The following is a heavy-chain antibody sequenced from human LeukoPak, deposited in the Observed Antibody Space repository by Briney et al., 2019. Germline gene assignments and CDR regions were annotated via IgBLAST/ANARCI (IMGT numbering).Heavy chain of an antibody. D-gene: IGHD7-27*01. J-gene: IGHJ6*03. CDR1: GYSFTSYW. CDR3: ARHYTLGKHYYYYMDV. V-gene: IGHV5-51*01. CDR2: IYPGDSDT. Sequence: GESLKISCKGSGYSFTSYWIGWVRQMPGKGLEWMGIIYPGDSDTRYSPSFQGQVTISADKSISTAYPQWSSLKASDTAMYYCARHYTLGKHYYYYMDVWGKGTAVTVSS.